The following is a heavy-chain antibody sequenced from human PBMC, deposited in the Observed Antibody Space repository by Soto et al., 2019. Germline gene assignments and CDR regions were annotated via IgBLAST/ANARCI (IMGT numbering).Heavy chain of an antibody. J-gene: IGHJ2*01. V-gene: IGHV4-39*01. Sequence: QLQLQESGPGLVKPSETLSLTCTVSGGSISSSSYYWGWIRPPPGKGLEWIGSIYYSGSTYYNPSLKSRVTISVDTSKNQFSLKLSSVTAADTAVYYCARPGSRAAAGQFDLWGRGTLVTVSS. CDR3: ARPGSRAAAGQFDL. CDR1: GGSISSSSYY. CDR2: IYYSGST. D-gene: IGHD6-13*01.